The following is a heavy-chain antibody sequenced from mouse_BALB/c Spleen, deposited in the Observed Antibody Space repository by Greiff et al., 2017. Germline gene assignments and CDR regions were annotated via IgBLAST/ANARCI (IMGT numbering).Heavy chain of an antibody. V-gene: IGHV1-62-2*01. J-gene: IGHJ2*01. Sequence: VKLMESGAELVKPGASVKLSCTASGYTFTEYTIIWVKQRSGQGLEWIGWFYPGSGSIKYNEKFKDKATLTADKSSSTVYMELSRLTSEDSAVYVGARHEDRSMAIDYWGQGTTLTVSS. CDR3: ARHEDRSMAIDY. CDR1: GYTFTEYT. D-gene: IGHD1-1*02. CDR2: FYPGSGSI.